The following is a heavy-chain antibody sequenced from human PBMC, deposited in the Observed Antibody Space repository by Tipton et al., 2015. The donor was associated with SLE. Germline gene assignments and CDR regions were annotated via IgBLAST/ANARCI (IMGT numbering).Heavy chain of an antibody. Sequence: TLSLTCSVSGDSISNNNYFWGWIRQPPGKGLEWIGNINYSGTTYYNPSLKTRVTVSVDTSKVQFSLRLTSMTAADTAVYYCARERLIRLGWRSNWENWFDRWGQGTLVTVSS. CDR2: INYSGTT. CDR1: GDSISNNNYF. V-gene: IGHV4-39*07. J-gene: IGHJ5*02. D-gene: IGHD2-21*01. CDR3: ARERLIRLGWRSNWENWFDR.